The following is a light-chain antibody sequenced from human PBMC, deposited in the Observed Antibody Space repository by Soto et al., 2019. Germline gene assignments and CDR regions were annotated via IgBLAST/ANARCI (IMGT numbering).Light chain of an antibody. CDR3: ASWDDSLNGHV. Sequence: QSALTQPVSVSGSPGQSITISCTGTSNDVGSFDTVSWYQQHPGKVPKLMIYEVSNRPSGVSNRFSASKSGNTASLTISGLQAEDEADYYCASWDDSLNGHVFGTGTKVTVL. CDR2: EVS. V-gene: IGLV2-14*01. J-gene: IGLJ1*01. CDR1: SNDVGSFDT.